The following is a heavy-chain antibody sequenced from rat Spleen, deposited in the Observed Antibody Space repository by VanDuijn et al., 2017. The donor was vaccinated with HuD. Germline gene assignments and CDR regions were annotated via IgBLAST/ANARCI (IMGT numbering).Heavy chain of an antibody. CDR2: ISSDGGRN. V-gene: IGHV5-29*01. D-gene: IGHD2-2*01. Sequence: EVQLVESDGDLVQPGRSLKLSCAASGFTFSDFFMAWVRQAPTKGLEWVATISSDGGRNFYRDSVKGRFTISRDDTENTLYLQMDSLRSEDTATYFCARAGYLRDWYFDFWGPGTMVTVSS. CDR3: ARAGYLRDWYFDF. CDR1: GFTFSDFF. J-gene: IGHJ1*01.